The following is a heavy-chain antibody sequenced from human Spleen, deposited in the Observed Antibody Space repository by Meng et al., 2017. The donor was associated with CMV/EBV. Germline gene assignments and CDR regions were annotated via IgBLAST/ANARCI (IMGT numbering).Heavy chain of an antibody. CDR3: ARDGNYGDYDY. V-gene: IGHV3-74*01. D-gene: IGHD4-17*01. J-gene: IGHJ4*02. CDR1: GFTFTNYW. Sequence: CAVSGFTFTNYWMHWVRQAPGKGLVWVSRIHRDGSDKDYADSVKGRFTISRDNAKNTLYLQVNSLRAEDTAVYYCARDGNYGDYDYWGQGTLVTVSS. CDR2: IHRDGSDK.